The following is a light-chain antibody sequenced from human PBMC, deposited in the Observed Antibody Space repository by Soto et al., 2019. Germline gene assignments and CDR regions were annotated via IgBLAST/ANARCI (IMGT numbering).Light chain of an antibody. Sequence: QSALTQPASVSGSPGQSITISCTGSSSDVGGYNSVSWYQQHPGRAPKLIIYDVTNRPSGVSNRFSGSKSGNTASLTVSELQAEDEAYYYCNSYTRSSTWVFGGGTKVTVL. CDR3: NSYTRSSTWV. J-gene: IGLJ3*02. V-gene: IGLV2-14*03. CDR2: DVT. CDR1: SSDVGGYNS.